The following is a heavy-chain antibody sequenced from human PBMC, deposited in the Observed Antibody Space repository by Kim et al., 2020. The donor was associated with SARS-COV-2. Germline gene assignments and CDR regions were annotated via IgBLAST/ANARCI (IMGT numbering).Heavy chain of an antibody. Sequence: SETLSLTCAVSGGSISSSNWWSLVRQPPGKGLEWIGEIYHSGSTNYNPFLKSLVTISVDKSKNQFPLKLSSVTAADTAVYYCARGKWDLLHNWVDPWGQG. J-gene: IGHJ5*02. D-gene: IGHD1-26*01. CDR1: GGSISSSNW. CDR3: ARGKWDLLHNWVDP. CDR2: IYHSGST. V-gene: IGHV4-4*02.